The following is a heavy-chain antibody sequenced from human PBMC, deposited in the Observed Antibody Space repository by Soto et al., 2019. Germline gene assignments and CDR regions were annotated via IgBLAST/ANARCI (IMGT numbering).Heavy chain of an antibody. Sequence: ESGGGLVKPGGSLRLSCAASGFTFSSYSMNWVRQAPGKGLEWVSSISSSSSYIYYADSVKGRFTISRDNAKNSLYLQMNSLRAEDTAVYYCARVAYDYIWGSYPEYYFDYWGQGTLVTVSS. CDR2: ISSSSSYI. J-gene: IGHJ4*02. CDR3: ARVAYDYIWGSYPEYYFDY. CDR1: GFTFSSYS. V-gene: IGHV3-21*01. D-gene: IGHD3-16*02.